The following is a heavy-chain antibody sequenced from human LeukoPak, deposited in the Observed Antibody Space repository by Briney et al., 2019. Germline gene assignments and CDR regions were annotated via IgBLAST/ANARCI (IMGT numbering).Heavy chain of an antibody. CDR2: INAGNGNT. V-gene: IGHV1-3*01. CDR1: GYTFTIYA. Sequence: GASVKVSCKASGYTFTIYAIHWVRQDPGQRLEWMGWINAGNGNTKYSQRFQGRVTISRDAPASTAYMDLSSLRSEDTAVYYCARSSSFKINGMDVWGQGTTVTV. CDR3: ARSSSFKINGMDV. D-gene: IGHD6-6*01. J-gene: IGHJ6*02.